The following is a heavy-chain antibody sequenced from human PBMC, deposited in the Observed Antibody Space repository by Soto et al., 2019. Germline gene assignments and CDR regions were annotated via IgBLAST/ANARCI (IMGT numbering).Heavy chain of an antibody. CDR1: GFTFSSYS. J-gene: IGHJ4*02. CDR2: ISSSSSTI. Sequence: GGSLRLSCAASGFTFSSYSMNWVRQAPGKGLEWVSYISSSSSTIYYADSVKGRFTISRDNAKNSLYLQMNSLRAEDTAVYYCARDTPGFDFDYWGQGTLVTVSS. V-gene: IGHV3-48*01. CDR3: ARDTPGFDFDY.